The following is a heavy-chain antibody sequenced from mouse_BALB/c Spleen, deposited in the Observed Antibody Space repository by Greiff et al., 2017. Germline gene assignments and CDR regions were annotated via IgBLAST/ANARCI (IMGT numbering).Heavy chain of an antibody. CDR1: GYSITSDYA. V-gene: IGHV3-2*02. CDR2: ISYSGST. Sequence: DVKLQESGPGLVKPSQSLSLTCTVTGYSITSDYAWNWIRQFPGNKLEWMGYISYSGSTSYNPSLKSRISITRDTSKNQFFLQLNSVTTEDTATYYCARSWDGFAYWGQGTLVTVSA. D-gene: IGHD4-1*01. CDR3: ARSWDGFAY. J-gene: IGHJ3*01.